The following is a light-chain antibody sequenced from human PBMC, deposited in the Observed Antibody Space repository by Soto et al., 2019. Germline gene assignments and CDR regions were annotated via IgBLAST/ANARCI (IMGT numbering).Light chain of an antibody. CDR2: DVT. V-gene: IGLV2-14*01. CDR3: SSYTRTNTLV. J-gene: IGLJ3*02. CDR1: SSDVGGYNF. Sequence: QSALIQPVSVSGSPGQSITISCTGSSSDVGGYNFVSWYQQHPGKAPKLMIYDVTNRPSGVSNRFSASKSGDTASLTISGLQAEDEADYYCSSYTRTNTLVFGGGTKVTDL.